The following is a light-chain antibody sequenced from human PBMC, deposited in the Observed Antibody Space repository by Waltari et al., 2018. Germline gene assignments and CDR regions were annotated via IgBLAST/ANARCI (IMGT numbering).Light chain of an antibody. V-gene: IGLV2-8*01. CDR2: DVS. Sequence: QSALTQPPSASGYPRQSVTISCTGTSSDVGGYKYVSWYQQHPGKAPKLMIYDVSKRPSGVPDRFSGSKSGNTASLTVSGLQAEDEADYYCSSYAGSHNLVFGGGTKLTVL. CDR3: SSYAGSHNLV. CDR1: SSDVGGYKY. J-gene: IGLJ3*02.